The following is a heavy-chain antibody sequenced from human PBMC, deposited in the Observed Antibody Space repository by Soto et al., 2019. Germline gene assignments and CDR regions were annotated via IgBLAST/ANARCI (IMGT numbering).Heavy chain of an antibody. V-gene: IGHV1-69*13. D-gene: IGHD3-9*01. J-gene: IGHJ5*02. CDR1: GGTFSSYA. Sequence: SVKVSCKASGGTFSSYAISWVRQAPGQGLGWMGGIIPIFGTANYAQKFQGRVTITADESTSTAYMELSSLRSEDTAVYYCARLYYDILTGSHPWGQGTLVTVSS. CDR2: IIPIFGTA. CDR3: ARLYYDILTGSHP.